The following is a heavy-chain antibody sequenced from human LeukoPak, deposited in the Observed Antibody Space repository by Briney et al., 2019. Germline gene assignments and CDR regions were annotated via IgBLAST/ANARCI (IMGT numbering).Heavy chain of an antibody. J-gene: IGHJ4*02. CDR1: GYSISSYY. Sequence: KPSETLSLICTVSGYSISSYYWSWIRQPPGKGLEWIGYIYYSGSTNYNPSLKSRVTISVDTSKNQFSLKLSSVTAADTAVYYCAGAYRDYDYVWGSYPARSLDYWGQGTLVTVSS. CDR3: AGAYRDYDYVWGSYPARSLDY. CDR2: IYYSGST. V-gene: IGHV4-59*01. D-gene: IGHD3-16*02.